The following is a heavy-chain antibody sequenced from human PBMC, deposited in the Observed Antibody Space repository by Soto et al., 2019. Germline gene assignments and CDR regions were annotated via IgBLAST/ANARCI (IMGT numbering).Heavy chain of an antibody. Sequence: EVQLVESGGDSVKPGGSLRLSCAASGFTFTYVWMTWVRQAPGKGLEWVGRIKRKSDGETTDYAAPVKGRFTISRDDSKNTMYLEMNSLKADDPAVYYCAADRYCSSNTCPGAFDMWGQGTRVRVSA. D-gene: IGHD2-2*01. CDR2: IKRKSDGETT. CDR1: GFTFTYVW. CDR3: AADRYCSSNTCPGAFDM. V-gene: IGHV3-15*01. J-gene: IGHJ3*02.